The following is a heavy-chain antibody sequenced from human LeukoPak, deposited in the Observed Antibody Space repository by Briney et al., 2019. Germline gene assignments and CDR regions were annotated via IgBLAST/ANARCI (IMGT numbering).Heavy chain of an antibody. V-gene: IGHV1-2*02. CDR2: INPNSGGT. J-gene: IGHJ5*02. Sequence: ASVKVSCKASGYTFTGYYMHWVRQAPGQGLEHMGWINPNSGGTEYAQKFQGRVTMTRDTSISTAYMELSSLRSDDTAVYYCVRDRGAGTDYYYASWFGPWGQGTLVTVSS. D-gene: IGHD3-22*01. CDR1: GYTFTGYY. CDR3: VRDRGAGTDYYYASWFGP.